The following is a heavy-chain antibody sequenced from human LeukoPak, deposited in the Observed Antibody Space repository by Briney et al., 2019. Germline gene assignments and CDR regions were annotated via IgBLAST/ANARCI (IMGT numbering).Heavy chain of an antibody. Sequence: SETLSLTCTVSGGSISSYYWSWIRQPPGKGLEWIGYIYYSGSTYYNPSLKSRVTISVDTSKNQFSLKLSSVTAADTAVYYCARVEFDYGDYIRLNWFDPWGQGTLVTVSS. CDR1: GGSISSYY. J-gene: IGHJ5*02. CDR3: ARVEFDYGDYIRLNWFDP. CDR2: IYYSGST. V-gene: IGHV4-59*12. D-gene: IGHD4-17*01.